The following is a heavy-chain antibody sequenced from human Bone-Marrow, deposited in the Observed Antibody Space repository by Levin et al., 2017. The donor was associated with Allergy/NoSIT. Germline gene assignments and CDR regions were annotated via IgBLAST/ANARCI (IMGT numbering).Heavy chain of an antibody. Sequence: GESLKISCAASGFTFSNYWMSWVRQAPGKGLELVANINQDGSGKYYVDSVRGRFTISRDNAKNSVSLQMNSLRVEDAAVDYCVQRIGDSWGQGNLVSVSS. J-gene: IGHJ5*01. CDR3: VQRIGDS. V-gene: IGHV3-7*01. CDR1: GFTFSNYW. CDR2: INQDGSGK. D-gene: IGHD2-15*01.